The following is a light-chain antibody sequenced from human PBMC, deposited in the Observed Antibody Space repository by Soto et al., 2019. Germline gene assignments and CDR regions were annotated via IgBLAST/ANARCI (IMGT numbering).Light chain of an antibody. Sequence: EIVMTQSPATLSVSPGERATLSCRASQNIRTNLAWYQQKPGQPPRLLIYDASTRAAGIPARFIGSGSGTEFTLTISSLQSEDFAIYYCQQSRTFAQGTKVDIK. V-gene: IGKV3-15*01. CDR1: QNIRTN. CDR3: QQSRT. CDR2: DAS. J-gene: IGKJ2*01.